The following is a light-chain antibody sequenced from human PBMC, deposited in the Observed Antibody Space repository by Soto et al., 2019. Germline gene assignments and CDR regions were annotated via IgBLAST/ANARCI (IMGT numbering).Light chain of an antibody. Sequence: QSALTQPASVSGSPGQSITISCTGTSSDVGGYNFVSWYQQHPGKVPKLMIFDVNRRPSGVSDRFSGSKSGNTASLTISGLHAEDEGDYYCCSYTSSSTHVFGRGTKVTVL. V-gene: IGLV2-14*03. J-gene: IGLJ1*01. CDR3: CSYTSSSTHV. CDR1: SSDVGGYNF. CDR2: DVN.